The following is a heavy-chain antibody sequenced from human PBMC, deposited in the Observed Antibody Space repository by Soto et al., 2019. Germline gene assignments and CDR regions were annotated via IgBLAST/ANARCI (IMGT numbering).Heavy chain of an antibody. CDR1: GGSISSSNW. V-gene: IGHV4-4*02. D-gene: IGHD2-2*03. CDR3: ARLTGYCVGTSCHGYYGMDV. CDR2: IYHSGST. J-gene: IGHJ6*02. Sequence: LSLTCAVSGGSISSSNWWSWVRQPPGKGLEWIGEIYHSGSTNYNPSLMSRVTISVDKSMNEFSLRLSSVTAADTAVYYCARLTGYCVGTSCHGYYGMDVWGQGTTVTVSS.